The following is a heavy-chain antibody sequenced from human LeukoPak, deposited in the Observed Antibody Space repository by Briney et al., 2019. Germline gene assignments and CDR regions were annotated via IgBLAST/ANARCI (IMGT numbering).Heavy chain of an antibody. CDR1: GFTVSSNY. Sequence: GGSLRLSCAASGFTVSSNYMSWVRQAPGKGLEWVSVIYSGGSTYYADSVKGRFTFSRDNSKNTLYLQMNSLRAEDTAVYYCAKGYSSGRIDYWGQGTLVTVSS. CDR3: AKGYSSGRIDY. D-gene: IGHD6-19*01. V-gene: IGHV3-53*01. CDR2: IYSGGST. J-gene: IGHJ4*02.